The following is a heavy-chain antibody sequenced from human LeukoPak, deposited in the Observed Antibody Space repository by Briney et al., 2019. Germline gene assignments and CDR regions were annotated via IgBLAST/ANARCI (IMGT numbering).Heavy chain of an antibody. CDR3: ARDRLCSGGSCYSWFDS. CDR1: GGSISSGGYS. V-gene: IGHV4-30-4*07. CDR2: IYYSGST. D-gene: IGHD2-15*01. Sequence: SETLSLTCAVSGGSISSGGYSWSWIRQPPGKGLEWIGYIYYSGSTYYNPSLKSRVTITVDTSKNQFSLKLSAVTAADTAVYDCARDRLCSGGSCYSWFDSWGQGTLVSVS. J-gene: IGHJ5*01.